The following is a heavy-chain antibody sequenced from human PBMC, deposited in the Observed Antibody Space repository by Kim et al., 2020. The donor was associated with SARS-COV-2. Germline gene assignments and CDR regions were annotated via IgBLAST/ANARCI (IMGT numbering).Heavy chain of an antibody. J-gene: IGHJ4*02. CDR3: ARDLTMVRGVKTSIDY. V-gene: IGHV3-30*01. D-gene: IGHD3-10*01. Sequence: SVKGRLTISRDNSKNPLYLQMNSLRAEDTAVYYCARDLTMVRGVKTSIDYWGQGTLVTVSS.